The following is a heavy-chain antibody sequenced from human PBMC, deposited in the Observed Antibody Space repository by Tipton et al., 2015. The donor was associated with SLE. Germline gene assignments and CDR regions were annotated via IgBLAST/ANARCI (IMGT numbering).Heavy chain of an antibody. CDR1: GFTFSSYG. D-gene: IGHD6-13*01. J-gene: IGHJ4*02. CDR2: IRYDGSNK. V-gene: IGHV3-30*02. CDR3: AKGRGSDSSSWWQGHYFDY. Sequence: QLVQSGGGVVQPGGSLRLSCAASGFTFSSYGMHWVRQAPGKGLEWVAFIRYDGSNKYYADSVKGRFTISRDNSKNTLYLQMNSLRAEDTAVYYCAKGRGSDSSSWWQGHYFDYWGQGTLVTVSS.